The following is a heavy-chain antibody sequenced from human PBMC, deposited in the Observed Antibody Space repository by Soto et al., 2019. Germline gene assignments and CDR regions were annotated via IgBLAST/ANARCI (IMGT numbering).Heavy chain of an antibody. V-gene: IGHV3-30*18. D-gene: IGHD5-12*01. CDR3: AKDHGSGCDWLRVGDASDI. CDR1: GFTFSSYG. CDR2: TSYDGSNK. J-gene: IGHJ3*02. Sequence: QVQLVESGGGVVQPGRSLRLSCAASGFTFSSYGMHWVRQAPGKGLEWVAVTSYDGSNKYYADSVKGRFTISRDTSKNTLYLQMNSLRAEDTPMYYCAKDHGSGCDWLRVGDASDIWGQGTIVTVSS.